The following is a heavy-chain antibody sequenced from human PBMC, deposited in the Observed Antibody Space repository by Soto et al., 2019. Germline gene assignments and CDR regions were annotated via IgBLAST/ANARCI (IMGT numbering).Heavy chain of an antibody. CDR1: GGSISSTGYF. V-gene: IGHV4-31*03. D-gene: IGHD1-26*01. Sequence: QVQLQESGPGLVKPSQTLSLTCTVSGGSISSTGYFWTWIRQHPGKGLEWIGYIFYSGSTFHNPSLMSRLTISVDTSRNPFSLELSSVTAADTAEYYCAREAGSGDEVDNWVQGTLVTVSS. CDR3: AREAGSGDEVDN. CDR2: IFYSGST. J-gene: IGHJ4*02.